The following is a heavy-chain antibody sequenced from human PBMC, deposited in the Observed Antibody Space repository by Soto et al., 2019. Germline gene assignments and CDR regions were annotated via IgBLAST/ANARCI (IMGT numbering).Heavy chain of an antibody. J-gene: IGHJ6*03. CDR3: AKTLQELRPPYYYYMDV. D-gene: IGHD4-4*01. V-gene: IGHV3-23*01. Sequence: GGSLRLSCAASGFTFSSYAMSWVRQAPGKGLEWVSAISGSGGSTYYADSVKGRFTIFRDNTKNTPYLQMNSLIAEDTAVYYCAKTLQELRPPYYYYMDVWGKGTTVTVSS. CDR2: ISGSGGST. CDR1: GFTFSSYA.